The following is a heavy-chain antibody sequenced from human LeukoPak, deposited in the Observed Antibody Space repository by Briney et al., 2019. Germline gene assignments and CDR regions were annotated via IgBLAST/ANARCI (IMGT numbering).Heavy chain of an antibody. Sequence: GGSLRLSCAASGFTFSSYVMNWVRQAPGRGLEWVSTISGSGGSTYYADSVKGRFTISRDNSKNTLYLEMNSLRAEDTAIYYCAKESSSGYFNWGQGTLVSVSS. D-gene: IGHD3-22*01. CDR2: ISGSGGST. CDR3: AKESSSGYFN. J-gene: IGHJ4*02. V-gene: IGHV3-23*01. CDR1: GFTFSSYV.